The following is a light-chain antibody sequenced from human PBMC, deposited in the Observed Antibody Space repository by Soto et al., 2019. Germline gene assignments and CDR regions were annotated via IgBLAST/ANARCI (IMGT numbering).Light chain of an antibody. J-gene: IGLJ3*02. CDR2: VNIDGSH. CDR3: QTWGTGIWV. CDR1: SAHSNYV. Sequence: QAVLTQSPSASASLGASVNLTCTLRSAHSNYVIAWHQQQSEKGPRYLMRVNIDGSHIRGDGIPDRFSGSSSGAERYLTISSLQSEDEADYYCQTWGTGIWVFGGGTKLTVL. V-gene: IGLV4-69*01.